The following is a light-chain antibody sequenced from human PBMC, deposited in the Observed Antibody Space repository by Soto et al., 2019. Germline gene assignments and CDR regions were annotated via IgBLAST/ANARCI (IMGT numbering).Light chain of an antibody. V-gene: IGKV3-15*01. J-gene: IGKJ2*01. Sequence: EVVITQSPATLSVSPGERGTLSCRASQSVGRNLAWYQQKPGQAPRLLIYGASTRATGIPARFSGSGSGTEFTLTISSLQSEDFAVYYCQQYNNWPPYTFGQGTKVDI. CDR1: QSVGRN. CDR2: GAS. CDR3: QQYNNWPPYT.